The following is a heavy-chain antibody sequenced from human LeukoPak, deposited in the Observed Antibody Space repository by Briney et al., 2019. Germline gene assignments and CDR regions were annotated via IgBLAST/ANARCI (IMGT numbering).Heavy chain of an antibody. D-gene: IGHD6-19*01. CDR3: ALNSPGGPVAGTPRYYYYYMDV. CDR1: GFTFSSYA. V-gene: IGHV3-23*01. CDR2: ISGSGGST. Sequence: PGGSLRLSCAASGFTFSSYAMSWVRQAPGKGLEWVSAISGSGGSTYYADSVKGRFTISRDNSKNTLYLQMNSLRAEDTAVYYCALNSPGGPVAGTPRYYYYYMDVWGKGTTVTVSS. J-gene: IGHJ6*03.